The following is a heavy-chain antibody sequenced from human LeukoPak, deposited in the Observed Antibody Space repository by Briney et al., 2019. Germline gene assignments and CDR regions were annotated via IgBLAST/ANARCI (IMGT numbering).Heavy chain of an antibody. D-gene: IGHD3-16*01. V-gene: IGHV4-4*07. CDR2: IFASGNT. CDR1: GVPLSRYY. CDR3: VQDGPLRSDY. Sequence: SETLSLTCTVSGVPLSRYYWSWIRQPAGKGLEWVGRIFASGNTNYNPSFESRLAMSADTSRNQFSLNLSSVTAADTAIYYCVQDGPLRSDYWGQGTLVTVSS. J-gene: IGHJ4*02.